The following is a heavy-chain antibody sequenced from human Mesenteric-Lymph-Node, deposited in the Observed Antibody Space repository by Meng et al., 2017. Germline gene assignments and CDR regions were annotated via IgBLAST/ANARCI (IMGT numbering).Heavy chain of an antibody. D-gene: IGHD6-13*01. CDR3: AKASGTSSSWYVHWPYGMDV. Sequence: ASVKVSCKASGYTFTGYYMHWVRQAPGQGLEWMGWINPNSGGTNYAQKFQGRVTMTRDTSISTAYMELSRLRYDDTAVYYCAKASGTSSSWYVHWPYGMDVWGQGTTVTVSS. CDR1: GYTFTGYY. V-gene: IGHV1-2*02. J-gene: IGHJ6*02. CDR2: INPNSGGT.